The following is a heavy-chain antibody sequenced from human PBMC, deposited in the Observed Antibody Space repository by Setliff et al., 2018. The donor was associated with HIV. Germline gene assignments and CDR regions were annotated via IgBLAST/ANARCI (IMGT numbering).Heavy chain of an antibody. V-gene: IGHV3-15*01. J-gene: IGHJ4*02. Sequence: GGSLRLSCAASGITFRNAWMSWVRQAPGKGLEWVGRIKSKTDGGTTDYAAPVKGRFTISRDDSKNTLYLQMNSLKTEDTAVYYCARAPYSSSWVYNDYLDYWGQGTLVTVSS. CDR2: IKSKTDGGTT. CDR1: GITFRNAW. D-gene: IGHD6-13*01. CDR3: ARAPYSSSWVYNDYLDY.